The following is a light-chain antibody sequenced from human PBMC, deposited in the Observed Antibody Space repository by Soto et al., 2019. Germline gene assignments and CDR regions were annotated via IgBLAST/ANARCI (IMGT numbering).Light chain of an antibody. CDR2: EGT. J-gene: IGLJ3*02. Sequence: QSALTQPASVSGSPGQSITISCTGASSDVGGYNYVSWHQQHPDKAPKLMIFEGTKRPSGVSDRFSASKSGYTASLTISGLRAEDEANYYCCSYAGGTTWVFGGGTKLTVL. V-gene: IGLV2-23*01. CDR3: CSYAGGTTWV. CDR1: SSDVGGYNY.